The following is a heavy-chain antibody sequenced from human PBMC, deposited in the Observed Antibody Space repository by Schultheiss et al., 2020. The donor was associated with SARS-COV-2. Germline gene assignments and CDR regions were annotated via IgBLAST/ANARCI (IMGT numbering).Heavy chain of an antibody. D-gene: IGHD2-2*01. Sequence: SVKVSCKASGGTFSSYAISWVRQAPGQGLEWMGGIIPIFGTANYAQKFQGRVTITADESTTTAYMDLSSLRSEDTAVYYCARDGKYQLPTDSYYYYYGMDVWGQGTTVTVSS. CDR2: IIPIFGTA. CDR1: GGTFSSYA. J-gene: IGHJ6*02. V-gene: IGHV1-69*13. CDR3: ARDGKYQLPTDSYYYYYGMDV.